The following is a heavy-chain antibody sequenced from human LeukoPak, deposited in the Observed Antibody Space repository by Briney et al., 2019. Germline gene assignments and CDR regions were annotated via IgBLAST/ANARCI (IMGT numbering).Heavy chain of an antibody. CDR1: GGSFSGYY. V-gene: IGHV4-34*01. Sequence: SETLSLTCAVYGGSFSGYYWSWIRQPPGKGLEWIGEINHSGSTNYNPSLKSRVTISVDTSKNQFSLKLSSVTAADTAVYYCARDAEMATITGAFDIWGQGTMVTVSS. D-gene: IGHD5-24*01. J-gene: IGHJ3*02. CDR3: ARDAEMATITGAFDI. CDR2: INHSGST.